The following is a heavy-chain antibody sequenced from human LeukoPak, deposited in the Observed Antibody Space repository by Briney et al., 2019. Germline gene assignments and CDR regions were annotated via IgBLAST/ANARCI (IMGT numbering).Heavy chain of an antibody. CDR1: GSTFSTYS. CDR3: AKDVVPDSGWDLDY. V-gene: IGHV3-23*01. D-gene: IGHD6-19*01. J-gene: IGHJ4*02. CDR2: IYPSGDST. Sequence: QAGGSLRLSCAASGSTFSTYSMTWVRQGPGKGLEWVSSIYPSGDSTFYADSVKGRFTISRDNSKNTLYLQMSSLRTEDTAIYYCAKDVVPDSGWDLDYWGQGTLVTVSS.